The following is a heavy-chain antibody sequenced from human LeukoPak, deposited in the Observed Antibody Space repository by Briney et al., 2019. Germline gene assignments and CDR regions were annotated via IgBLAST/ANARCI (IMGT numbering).Heavy chain of an antibody. Sequence: SETLSLTCTVSGGSISSYYWGWIRQPPGKGLEWIGSIYYSGSTYYNPSLKSRVTISVDTSKNQFSLKLSSVTAADTAVYYCARGTYYYGSGSYHYYYYYYMDVWGKGTTVTISS. J-gene: IGHJ6*03. CDR2: IYYSGST. CDR3: ARGTYYYGSGSYHYYYYYYMDV. D-gene: IGHD3-10*01. CDR1: GGSISSYY. V-gene: IGHV4-39*07.